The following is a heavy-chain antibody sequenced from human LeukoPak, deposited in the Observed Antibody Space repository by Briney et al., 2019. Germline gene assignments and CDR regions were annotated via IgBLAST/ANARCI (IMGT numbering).Heavy chain of an antibody. CDR1: GLTFSSYA. D-gene: IGHD2-2*01. CDR3: AKDKDIVAVPAAMINGLYFDY. V-gene: IGHV3-23*01. CDR2: ISGSGGST. Sequence: GGSLRLSCAASGLTFSSYAMSWVRQAPGKGLEWVSSISGSGGSTYYADSVKGRFTISRDNSKNTLYLQMNSLRAEDTAVYYCAKDKDIVAVPAAMINGLYFDYWGQGTLVTVSS. J-gene: IGHJ4*02.